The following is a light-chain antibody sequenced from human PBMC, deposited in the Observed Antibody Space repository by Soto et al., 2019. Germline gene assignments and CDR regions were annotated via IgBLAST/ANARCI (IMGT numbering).Light chain of an antibody. CDR3: QQFGSSPPT. Sequence: EVVLTQSPGTLSLSPGERATLSCRASQPITYSYLAWYQHKPGQAPRLLFYGESSRATGIPDRFSGSGSGTAFTLTISRLEPEDFAVYFCQQFGSSPPTFGQGTKVEIK. CDR2: GES. V-gene: IGKV3-20*01. J-gene: IGKJ1*01. CDR1: QPITYSY.